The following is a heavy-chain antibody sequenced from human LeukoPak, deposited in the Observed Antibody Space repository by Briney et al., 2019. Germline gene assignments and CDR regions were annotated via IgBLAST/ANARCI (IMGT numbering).Heavy chain of an antibody. D-gene: IGHD3-10*01. CDR2: INPNSGGT. J-gene: IGHJ4*02. CDR1: GYTFTGYY. Sequence: GASVKVSCKASGYTFTGYYMHWVRQAPGQGLEWMGWINPNSGGTNYAQKFQGRVTMTRDTSISTAYMELSRLRSDHTAVYYCARPWVRGVYFAYWGQATLVTVSS. V-gene: IGHV1-2*02. CDR3: ARPWVRGVYFAY.